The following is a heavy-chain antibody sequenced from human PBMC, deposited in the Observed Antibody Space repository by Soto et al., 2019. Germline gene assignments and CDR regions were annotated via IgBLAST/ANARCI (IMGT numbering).Heavy chain of an antibody. J-gene: IGHJ3*02. V-gene: IGHV4-30-2*01. CDR3: ARDAHPDYGDYGGAFDI. CDR2: IYHSART. Sequence: QLQLQESGSGLVKPSQTLSLTCAVSGGSISSGGYSWSWIRQPPGKGLEWIGYIYHSARTYYNPSRKSRVTISVDRSKNQFSLKLSSVTAADTAVYYCARDAHPDYGDYGGAFDIWGQGTMVTVSS. CDR1: GGSISSGGYS. D-gene: IGHD4-17*01.